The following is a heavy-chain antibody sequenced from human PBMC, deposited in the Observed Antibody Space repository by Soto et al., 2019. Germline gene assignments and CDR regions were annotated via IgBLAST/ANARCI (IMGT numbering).Heavy chain of an antibody. D-gene: IGHD3-10*01. CDR3: ARVRGASGNQYFDY. Sequence: SETLSLTCTVSGYSITSGFYWGWIRQPPRKGLEWIGSLYHSGTTYYNPTLESRVTISVDTSENQFSLKLSSVTAADTAVYYCARVRGASGNQYFDYWGQGTLVTVSS. J-gene: IGHJ4*02. CDR2: LYHSGTT. V-gene: IGHV4-38-2*02. CDR1: GYSITSGFY.